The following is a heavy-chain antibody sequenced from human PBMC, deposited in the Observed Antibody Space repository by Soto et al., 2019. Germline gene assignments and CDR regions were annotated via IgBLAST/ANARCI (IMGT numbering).Heavy chain of an antibody. CDR1: GFSFGTYW. CDR2: INPDGTEK. J-gene: IGHJ4*02. CDR3: TQGGQVDY. D-gene: IGHD3-16*01. Sequence: LRLSCAASGFSFGTYWMTWVRQAPGKGLEWVANINPDGTEKYYVDSVKGRFTISRDNAKNSLYLQITSLTAEDTAVYYCTQGGQVDYCGQGTLVTVSS. V-gene: IGHV3-7*03.